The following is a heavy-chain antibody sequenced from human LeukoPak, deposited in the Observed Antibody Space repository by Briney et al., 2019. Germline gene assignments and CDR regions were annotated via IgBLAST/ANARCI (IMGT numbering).Heavy chain of an antibody. D-gene: IGHD4-17*01. CDR1: GYTLTELF. V-gene: IGHV1-24*01. J-gene: IGHJ6*04. Sequence: ASVKVSCMVSGYTLTELFMHWVRQAPGKGLEWMGGFDPEDGETIYAQKFQGRVTMTEDTSTDTAYMELSSMRTEDTAVYYCATDSLGDYHSPDQNYYYGMDVWGKGTTVTVSS. CDR2: FDPEDGET. CDR3: ATDSLGDYHSPDQNYYYGMDV.